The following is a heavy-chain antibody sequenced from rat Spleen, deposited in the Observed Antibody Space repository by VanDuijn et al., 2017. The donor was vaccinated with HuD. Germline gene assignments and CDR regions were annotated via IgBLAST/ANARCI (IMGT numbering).Heavy chain of an antibody. CDR3: AKDMNYYSTYPFYVMGD. D-gene: IGHD1-2*01. J-gene: IGHJ4*01. V-gene: IGHV5-29*01. CDR1: GFTFSHYG. CDR2: ITYDGSRT. Sequence: EVQLVESGGDLVQPGRSLKLSCAASGFTFSHYGMAWVCQAPTKGLEWVATITYDGSRTYWRDSVKGRFTISRDNAKSTLYLQMNSLRSEDTATYYCAKDMNYYSTYPFYVMGDWGQGASVTVSS.